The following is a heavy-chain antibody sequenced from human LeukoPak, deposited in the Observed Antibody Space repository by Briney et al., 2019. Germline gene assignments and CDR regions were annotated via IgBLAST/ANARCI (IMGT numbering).Heavy chain of an antibody. CDR1: GFTFSSYS. J-gene: IGHJ3*02. CDR3: AKDFVRRALNVLLWFRDSGAFDI. V-gene: IGHV3-21*04. D-gene: IGHD3-10*01. CDR2: IYSSSSYI. Sequence: PGGSLRLSCAASGFTFSSYSMNWVRQAPGKGLEWVSSIYSSSSYIYYADSLKGRFTISRDNSKNTLYLQMNSLRAEDTAVYYCAKDFVRRALNVLLWFRDSGAFDIWGQGTMVTVSS.